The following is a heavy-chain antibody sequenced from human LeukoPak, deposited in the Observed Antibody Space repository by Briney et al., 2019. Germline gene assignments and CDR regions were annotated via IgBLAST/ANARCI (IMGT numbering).Heavy chain of an antibody. Sequence: ASVEASCKASGYTFTDYYMHWVRQAPGQGPEWMGWINPKSGGTNIAQEFQGRVTMTRDTSISTAYMELSRLTSGDTAMFYCVKILRSGYDYYFDHWGQGSLVTVSS. CDR2: INPKSGGT. CDR3: VKILRSGYDYYFDH. V-gene: IGHV1-2*02. D-gene: IGHD3-22*01. J-gene: IGHJ4*02. CDR1: GYTFTDYY.